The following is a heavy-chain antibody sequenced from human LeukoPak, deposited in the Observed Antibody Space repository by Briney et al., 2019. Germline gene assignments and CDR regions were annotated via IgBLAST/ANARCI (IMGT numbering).Heavy chain of an antibody. CDR2: IYHSGST. CDR1: SYSISSGYY. D-gene: IGHD3-10*01. J-gene: IGHJ5*02. CDR3: ARDSGTTGEVKFDP. V-gene: IGHV4-38-2*02. Sequence: PSETLSLACTVSSYSISSGYYWGWIRQPAGKGLEWIGSIYHSGSTYYNPSLKSRVTISVDTSKNQFSLKLSSVTAADTAVYYCARDSGTTGEVKFDPWGQGTLVTVSS.